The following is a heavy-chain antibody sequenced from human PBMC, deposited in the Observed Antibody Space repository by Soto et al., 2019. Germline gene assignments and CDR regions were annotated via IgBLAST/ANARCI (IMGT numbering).Heavy chain of an antibody. CDR1: GLTFSSYA. J-gene: IGHJ5*02. Sequence: GESLRLSCAAPGLTFSSYAMSWVRQAPGKGLEWVSAISGSGGSTYYADSVKGRFTISRDNSKNTLYLQMNSLRAEDTAVYYCAKGRQTIVVPTSWFDPWGQGTXGSVSS. V-gene: IGHV3-23*01. CDR2: ISGSGGST. D-gene: IGHD3-22*01. CDR3: AKGRQTIVVPTSWFDP.